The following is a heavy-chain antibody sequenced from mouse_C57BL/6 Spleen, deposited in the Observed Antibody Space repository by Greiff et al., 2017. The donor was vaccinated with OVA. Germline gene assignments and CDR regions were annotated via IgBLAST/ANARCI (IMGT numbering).Heavy chain of an antibody. CDR1: GYTFTSYW. J-gene: IGHJ4*01. D-gene: IGHD1-1*01. CDR2: IDPSDSYT. V-gene: IGHV1-69*01. CDR3: ARRIYYYPYYAMDY. Sequence: QVQLKQPGAELVMPGASVKLSCKASGYTFTSYWMHWVKQSPGQGLEWIGEIDPSDSYTNYNQKFKGKSTLTVDKSSSTAYMQLSSLTSEDSAVYYCARRIYYYPYYAMDYWGQGTSVTVSS.